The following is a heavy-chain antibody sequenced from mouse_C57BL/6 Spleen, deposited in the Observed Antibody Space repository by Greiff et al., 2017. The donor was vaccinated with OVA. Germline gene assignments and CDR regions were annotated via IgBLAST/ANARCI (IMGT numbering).Heavy chain of an antibody. J-gene: IGHJ2*01. Sequence: VQLKESGAELVKPGASVKLSCTASGFNIKDYYIPLVNHHTEQGPDVIVRIDPEDGETKYAPKFQGKATITADTSSNTAYLQLSSLTSEDTAVYYCARNKVYYFDYWGQGTTLTVSS. CDR1: GFNIKDYY. CDR2: IDPEDGET. V-gene: IGHV14-2*01. CDR3: ARNKVYYFDY. D-gene: IGHD5-2*01.